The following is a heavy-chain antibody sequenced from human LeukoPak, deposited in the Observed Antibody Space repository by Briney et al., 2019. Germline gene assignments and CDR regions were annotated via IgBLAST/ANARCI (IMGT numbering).Heavy chain of an antibody. CDR3: ARSPSHYYDSSGHYYLGAFDI. CDR2: IGTAGDT. Sequence: PGGSLRLSCAASGFTFSSYDMHWVRQATGKGLEWVSAIGTAGDTYYPGSVKGRFTISRENAKNSLYLQMNSLRAGDTAVYYCARSPSHYYDSSGHYYLGAFDIWGQGTMVTVSS. V-gene: IGHV3-13*01. J-gene: IGHJ3*02. CDR1: GFTFSSYD. D-gene: IGHD3-22*01.